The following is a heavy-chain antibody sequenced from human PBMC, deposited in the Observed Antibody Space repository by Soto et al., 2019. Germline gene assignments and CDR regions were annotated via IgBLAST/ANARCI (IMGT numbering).Heavy chain of an antibody. CDR1: GGTFSRHA. CDR2: IIPIFGTA. D-gene: IGHD3-22*01. Sequence: QVQLVQSGAEVRKPGSSVKVSCKASGGTFSRHAISWVRQSPGQVLEWMGGIIPIFGTANHAQKFQGRVTIIADESTSIVYMELSSLRSEDTAMYYCARGWGYDSNDYYYAYWGQGTLVIVSS. V-gene: IGHV1-69*01. CDR3: ARGWGYDSNDYYYAY. J-gene: IGHJ4*02.